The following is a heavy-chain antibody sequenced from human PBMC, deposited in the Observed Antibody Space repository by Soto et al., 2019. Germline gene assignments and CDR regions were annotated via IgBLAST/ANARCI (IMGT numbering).Heavy chain of an antibody. J-gene: IGHJ4*02. CDR2: ISSNGGST. D-gene: IGHD6-19*01. CDR1: GFAFSSYA. V-gene: IGHV3-64D*06. CDR3: VKKRIAVAGTGDLYYFDY. Sequence: GGSLRLSCSAAGFAFSSYAMHWVRQAPGKGLEYVSAISSNGGSTYYADSVKGRFTISRDNSKNTLYLQMSSLRAEDTAVYYCVKKRIAVAGTGDLYYFDYWGQGTLVTVSS.